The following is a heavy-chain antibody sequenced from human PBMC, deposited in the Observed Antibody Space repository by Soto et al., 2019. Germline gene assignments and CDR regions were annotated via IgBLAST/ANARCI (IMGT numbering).Heavy chain of an antibody. V-gene: IGHV1-18*01. CDR2: ISAYNGNT. CDR1: GYTFTSYG. CDR3: ARDLVVAAAGAYYGMDV. D-gene: IGHD6-13*01. J-gene: IGHJ6*02. Sequence: RASVKVSCKASGYTFTSYGISWVRQAPGQGLEWMGWISAYNGNTNYAQKLQGRVTMTTDTSTSTAYMELRSLRSDDTAVYYCARDLVVAAAGAYYGMDVWGQGTTVTVSS.